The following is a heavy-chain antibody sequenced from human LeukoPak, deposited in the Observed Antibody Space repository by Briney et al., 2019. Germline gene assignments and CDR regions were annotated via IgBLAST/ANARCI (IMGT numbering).Heavy chain of an antibody. J-gene: IGHJ4*02. CDR3: ARGGDGWSSGYYYGYLDC. D-gene: IGHD3-22*01. CDR1: GGSISSGGYY. V-gene: IGHV4-31*03. Sequence: SETLSLTCTVSGGSISSGGYYWSWIRQHPGKGLEWIGYIYYSGSTYYNPSLKSRVTISVDTSKNQFSLKLSSVTAADTAVYYCARGGDGWSSGYYYGYLDCWGQGTLVTVSS. CDR2: IYYSGST.